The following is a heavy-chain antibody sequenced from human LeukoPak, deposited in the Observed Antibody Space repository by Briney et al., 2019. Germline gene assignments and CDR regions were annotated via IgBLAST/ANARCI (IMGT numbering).Heavy chain of an antibody. Sequence: GGSLRLSCAASGFTFSSYNMNWGRQAPGKGREWGSSITSSSSYTFYADSVKGRFTISRDNAKNSLYLQMNSLRAEDTAIYYCAREPTYSSSWYTTCDSWGQGTLVTVSS. CDR3: AREPTYSSSWYTTCDS. J-gene: IGHJ5*01. D-gene: IGHD6-13*01. CDR2: ITSSSSYT. V-gene: IGHV3-21*01. CDR1: GFTFSSYN.